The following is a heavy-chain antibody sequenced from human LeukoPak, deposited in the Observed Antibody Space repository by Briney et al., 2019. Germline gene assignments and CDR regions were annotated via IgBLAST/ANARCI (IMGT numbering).Heavy chain of an antibody. CDR3: ARFFPQKWELPGKWFAP. Sequence: GGSLRLSCAASGFTVSTNYMSWVRQAPGKGLEWVSVLYSGGSTYYADSVQGRFTISRDNSKNTLYLQMNSLRADDMAVYYCARFFPQKWELPGKWFAPWGQGTLVTVSS. CDR1: GFTVSTNY. CDR2: LYSGGST. J-gene: IGHJ5*02. V-gene: IGHV3-66*01. D-gene: IGHD1-26*01.